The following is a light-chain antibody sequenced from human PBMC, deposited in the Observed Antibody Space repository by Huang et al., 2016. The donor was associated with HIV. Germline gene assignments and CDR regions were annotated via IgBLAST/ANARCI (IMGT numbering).Light chain of an antibody. CDR2: GAS. Sequence: DIQMTQSPASLSASVGDRVTITCRATQSISSYVNWYQQKPGKAPTLLIYGASTLQSGVPSRFSGSGSGTDFTLTISSLQPEDFTTYYCQQSYNTPPTFGQGTKVEI. V-gene: IGKV1-39*01. J-gene: IGKJ1*01. CDR3: QQSYNTPPT. CDR1: QSISSY.